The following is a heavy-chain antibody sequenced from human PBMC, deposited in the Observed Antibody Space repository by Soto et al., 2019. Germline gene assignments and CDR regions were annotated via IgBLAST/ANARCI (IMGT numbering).Heavy chain of an antibody. CDR3: ARGPGRSPDYYGSGSYVYYYGMDV. Sequence: SETLSLTCAVYGGSFSGYYWSWIRQPPRKGLEWIGEINHSGSTNYNPSLKSRVTISVDTSKNQFSLKLSSVTAADTAVYYCARGPGRSPDYYGSGSYVYYYGMDVWGQGTTVT. D-gene: IGHD3-10*01. V-gene: IGHV4-34*01. CDR1: GGSFSGYY. CDR2: INHSGST. J-gene: IGHJ6*02.